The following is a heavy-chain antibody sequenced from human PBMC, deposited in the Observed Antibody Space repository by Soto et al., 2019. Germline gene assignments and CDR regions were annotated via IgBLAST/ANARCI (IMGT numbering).Heavy chain of an antibody. CDR2: INHSGST. J-gene: IGHJ6*02. CDR1: GGSFSGYY. CDR3: ARDGLVTLGWGLVHYCGMDV. V-gene: IGHV4-34*01. D-gene: IGHD6-19*01. Sequence: QVQLQQWGAGLLKPSETLSLTCAVYGGSFSGYYWSWIRQPPGKGLEWIGEINHSGSTNYNPSLKSRVTISVDTSKNQFSLKLSSVTAADTAVYYCARDGLVTLGWGLVHYCGMDVWGQGTTVTVSS.